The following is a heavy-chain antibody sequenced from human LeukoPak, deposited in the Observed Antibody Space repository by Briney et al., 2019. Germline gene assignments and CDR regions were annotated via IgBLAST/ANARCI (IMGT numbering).Heavy chain of an antibody. V-gene: IGHV3-23*01. CDR2: ISGSGGST. CDR1: GFTFSSHA. CDR3: AKPIVVVPAAIYPNWFDP. Sequence: GGSLRLSCAASGFTFSSHAMSWVRQAPGKGLEWVSAISGSGGSTYYADSVKGRFTISRDNSKNTLYLQMNSLRAEDTAVYYCAKPIVVVPAAIYPNWFDPWGQGTLVTVSS. J-gene: IGHJ5*02. D-gene: IGHD2-2*01.